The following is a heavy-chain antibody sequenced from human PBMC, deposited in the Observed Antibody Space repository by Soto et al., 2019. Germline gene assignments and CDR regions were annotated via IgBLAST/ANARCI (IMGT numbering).Heavy chain of an antibody. J-gene: IGHJ4*02. CDR2: ILHSGNT. CDR3: ARLGSSGWYQGSYFDY. D-gene: IGHD6-19*01. CDR1: GGSITRNNHY. V-gene: IGHV4-39*01. Sequence: QLQLQESGPGLAKPSETLSLTCTVSGGSITRNNHYWGWIRQSPGKGLEWIGNILHSGNTNYKPSLKSRVTMSVETSKNQFSLKMNSVTAADTAVYYCARLGSSGWYQGSYFDYWGQGTLVTVSS.